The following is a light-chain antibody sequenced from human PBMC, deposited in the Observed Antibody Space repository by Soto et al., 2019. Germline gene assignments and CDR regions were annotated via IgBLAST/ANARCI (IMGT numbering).Light chain of an antibody. J-gene: IGKJ4*01. Sequence: DIVMTQSPDSLAVSLGERATINCKSSQSVLYSANNKNYLAWYQQTPRQPPKLLIYWASTRESGVPDRLSGSGSGKDFTLTISSLQAEDVAVYYCQQYYSTPLTFGGGTKVDIK. CDR2: WAS. CDR1: QSVLYSANNKNY. CDR3: QQYYSTPLT. V-gene: IGKV4-1*01.